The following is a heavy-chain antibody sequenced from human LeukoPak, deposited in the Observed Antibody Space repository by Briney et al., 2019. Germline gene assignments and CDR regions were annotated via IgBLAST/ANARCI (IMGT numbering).Heavy chain of an antibody. V-gene: IGHV3-23*01. J-gene: IGHJ4*02. CDR2: IVDGGGST. D-gene: IGHD4-23*01. Sequence: GGSLRLSCAASGFTFSDFALSWVRQAPGKGLEWVSTIVDGGGSTDYADSVKGRFTISRDNSNNTLFLHLNSLSPEDTAVYFCAKHPGHYGGNPFNSWGLGTLVTVSS. CDR3: AKHPGHYGGNPFNS. CDR1: GFTFSDFA.